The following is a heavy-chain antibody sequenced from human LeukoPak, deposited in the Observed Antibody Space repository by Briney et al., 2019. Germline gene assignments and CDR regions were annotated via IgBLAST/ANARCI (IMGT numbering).Heavy chain of an antibody. J-gene: IGHJ5*02. Sequence: GGSLRLSCAASGFTFSSYWMHWVRQAPGKGLVWVSRINSDGSSTSYAGSVKGRFTISRDNAKNTLYLQMNSLRAEDTAVYYCARDTGYYGSGSYYQPYNWFDPWGQGTLVTVSS. CDR2: INSDGSST. V-gene: IGHV3-74*01. CDR3: ARDTGYYGSGSYYQPYNWFDP. CDR1: GFTFSSYW. D-gene: IGHD3-10*01.